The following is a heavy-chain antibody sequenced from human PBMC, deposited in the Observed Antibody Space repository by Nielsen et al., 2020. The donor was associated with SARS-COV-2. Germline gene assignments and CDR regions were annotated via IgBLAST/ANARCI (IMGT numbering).Heavy chain of an antibody. J-gene: IGHJ4*02. V-gene: IGHV3-30*18. CDR2: ISYDGSNK. CDR1: GFTFSSYG. D-gene: IGHD2-15*01. Sequence: GESLKISCAASGFTFSSYGMHWVRQAPGKGLEWVAVISYDGSNKYYADSVKGRFTISRDNSKNTLYLQMNSLRAEDTAVYYCAKDPANRQHTEVVWGQGTLVTVSS. CDR3: AKDPANRQHTEVV.